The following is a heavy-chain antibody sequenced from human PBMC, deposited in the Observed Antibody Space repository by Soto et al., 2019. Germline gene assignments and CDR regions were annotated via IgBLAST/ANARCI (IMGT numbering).Heavy chain of an antibody. CDR2: IYYSGST. J-gene: IGHJ4*02. CDR1: GGSISSYY. Sequence: SETLSLTCTVSGGSISSYYWSWIRQPPGKGLEWIGYIYYSGSTNYNPSIKSRVTKSVDTSKNQFSLKLSSVTAADTAVFFFASIIAVAGTEGYYFDYWGQGTLVTVSS. V-gene: IGHV4-59*01. D-gene: IGHD6-19*01. CDR3: ASIIAVAGTEGYYFDY.